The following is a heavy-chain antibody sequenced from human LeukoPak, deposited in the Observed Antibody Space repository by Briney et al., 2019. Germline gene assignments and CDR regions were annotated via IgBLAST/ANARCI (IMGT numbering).Heavy chain of an antibody. D-gene: IGHD6-13*01. J-gene: IGHJ5*02. Sequence: GGSLRLSCAASGFTFSSYGMSWVRQAPGKGLEWVSAISGSGGSTSYAQKFQGRVTMTRDTSTSTVYMELSSLRSEDTAVYYCARAPSYSSSWYRKTRHNWFDPWGQGTLVTVSS. CDR3: ARAPSYSSSWYRKTRHNWFDP. CDR1: GFTFSSYG. CDR2: ISGSGGST. V-gene: IGHV3-23*01.